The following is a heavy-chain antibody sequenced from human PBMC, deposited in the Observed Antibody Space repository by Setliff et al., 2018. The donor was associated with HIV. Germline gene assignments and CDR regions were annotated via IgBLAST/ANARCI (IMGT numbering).Heavy chain of an antibody. D-gene: IGHD6-13*01. J-gene: IGHJ4*02. CDR2: IYHSGST. V-gene: IGHV4-39*02. CDR1: GGSISSGDYY. Sequence: PSETLSLTCTVSGGSISSGDYYWGWIRQPPGKGLEWIGSIYHSGSTYYNPSLKSRVTISVDTSKNQFSLKLSSVTAADTAVYYCARESPSSSWFYFDFWGQGTLVTVSS. CDR3: ARESPSSSWFYFDF.